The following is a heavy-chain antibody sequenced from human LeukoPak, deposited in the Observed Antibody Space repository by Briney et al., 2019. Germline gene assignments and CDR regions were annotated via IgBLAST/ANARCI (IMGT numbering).Heavy chain of an antibody. CDR1: GGSISSGDYY. D-gene: IGHD5-18*01. Sequence: KPSETLSLTCTVSGGSISSGDYYWSWIRQPPGKGLEWIGYIYYSGSTYYNPSLKSRVTISVDTSKNQFSLKLSSVTAADTAVYYCAREDLDTPFDYWGQGTLVTVSS. CDR2: IYYSGST. CDR3: AREDLDTPFDY. J-gene: IGHJ4*02. V-gene: IGHV4-30-4*08.